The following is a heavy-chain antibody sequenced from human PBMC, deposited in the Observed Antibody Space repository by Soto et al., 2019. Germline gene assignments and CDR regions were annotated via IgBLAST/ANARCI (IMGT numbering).Heavy chain of an antibody. V-gene: IGHV4-59*01. Sequence: PSETLSLTCTVSGGSISSYYWSWIRQPPGKGLEWIGYIYYSGSTNYNPSLKSRVTISVDTSKNQFSLKLSSVTAADTAVYYCARDQVDTATVGSNYYGMDVWGQGTTVTVSS. D-gene: IGHD5-18*01. CDR2: IYYSGST. CDR1: GGSISSYY. CDR3: ARDQVDTATVGSNYYGMDV. J-gene: IGHJ6*02.